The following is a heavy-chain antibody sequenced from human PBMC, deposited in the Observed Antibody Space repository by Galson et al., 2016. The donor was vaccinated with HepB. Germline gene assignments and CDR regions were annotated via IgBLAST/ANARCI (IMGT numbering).Heavy chain of an antibody. CDR1: GYIFTAHY. CDR2: INPSRGST. J-gene: IGHJ4*02. Sequence: SVKVSCKASGYIFTAHYMHWVRQAPGQGLEWMGIINPSRGSTSYTQKFHGRIIMTSDSSTNTVYMELSSLTYEDTAVYFCARAASEIPRVIGDSWGQGSLVIVSS. V-gene: IGHV1-46*01. CDR3: ARAASEIPRVIGDS. D-gene: IGHD2-21*01.